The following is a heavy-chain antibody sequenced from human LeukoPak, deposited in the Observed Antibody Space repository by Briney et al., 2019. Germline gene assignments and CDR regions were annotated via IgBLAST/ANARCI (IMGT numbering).Heavy chain of an antibody. Sequence: ASVKVSCKASGYTFTNYYLHWVRQAPGHGLEGRAMINPSDGGTYYEQKLQGRVTVTRDTSTSTVYMELSSLRSEDTAVYYCARDTRTMTAVTRGQHYYYGLDVWGQGTTVTVSS. V-gene: IGHV1-46*01. CDR1: GYTFTNYY. J-gene: IGHJ6*02. CDR3: ARDTRTMTAVTRGQHYYYGLDV. CDR2: INPSDGGT. D-gene: IGHD4-17*01.